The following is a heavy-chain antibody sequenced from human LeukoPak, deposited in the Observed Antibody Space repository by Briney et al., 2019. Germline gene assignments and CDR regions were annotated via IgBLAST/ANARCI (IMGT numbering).Heavy chain of an antibody. Sequence: GRSLRLSCAVSGFTFSSYWMHWVRQAPGKGLVWVSGINTDGRRTFYADSVRGRFTISRDNAKNTLYLQMNSLRAEDTAVYYCYGGNAEDWGQGTLVTVSS. D-gene: IGHD4-23*01. V-gene: IGHV3-74*01. J-gene: IGHJ1*01. CDR2: INTDGRRT. CDR1: GFTFSSYW. CDR3: YGGNAED.